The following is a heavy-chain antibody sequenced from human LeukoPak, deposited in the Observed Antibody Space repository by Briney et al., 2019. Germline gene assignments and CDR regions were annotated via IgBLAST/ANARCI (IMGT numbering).Heavy chain of an antibody. Sequence: SETLSLTCTVSGDSISSYYWSWIRQPPGKGLEWIGYVSYSGSTNYNPSLKSRVTISLDTSKNQFSLKVNSVTAADTAVYYCARETTPNSFAPWGQGTLVTVSS. CDR1: GDSISSYY. CDR3: ARETTPNSFAP. V-gene: IGHV4-59*01. CDR2: VSYSGST. J-gene: IGHJ5*02. D-gene: IGHD4-11*01.